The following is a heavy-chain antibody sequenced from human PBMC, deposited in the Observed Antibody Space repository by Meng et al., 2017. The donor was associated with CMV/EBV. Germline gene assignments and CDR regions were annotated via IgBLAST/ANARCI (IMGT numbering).Heavy chain of an antibody. CDR3: ARHGDTAMVVGIDY. CDR2: IYTSGST. J-gene: IGHJ4*02. CDR1: GGSISSYY. V-gene: IGHV4-4*07. Sequence: QGLLQESGPVLVKPSETLSSTCTVSGGSISSYYWSWIRQPAGKGLEWIGRIYTSGSTNYNPSLKSRVTTSVDTSKNQFSLKLSSVTAADTAVYYCARHGDTAMVVGIDYWGQGTLVTVSS. D-gene: IGHD5-18*01.